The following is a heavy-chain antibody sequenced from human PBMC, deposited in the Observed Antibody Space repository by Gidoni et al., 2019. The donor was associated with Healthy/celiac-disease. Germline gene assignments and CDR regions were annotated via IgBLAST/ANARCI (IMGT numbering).Heavy chain of an antibody. CDR3: AQIWKYQLPYPRRMNSSSWYRYELGFDP. D-gene: IGHD6-13*01. CDR2: IFSNDEK. CDR1: GFSLSNARMG. V-gene: IGHV2-26*01. J-gene: IGHJ5*02. Sequence: QVTLKESGPVLVKPTETLTLTCTVSGFSLSNARMGVSWIRQPPGKALEWLAHIFSNDEKSYSTSLKSRLTISKDTSKSQVVLTMTNMDPVDTATYYCAQIWKYQLPYPRRMNSSSWYRYELGFDPWGQGTLVTVSS.